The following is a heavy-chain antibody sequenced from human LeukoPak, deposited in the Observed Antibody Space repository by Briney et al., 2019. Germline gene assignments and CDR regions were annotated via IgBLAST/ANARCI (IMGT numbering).Heavy chain of an antibody. J-gene: IGHJ4*02. Sequence: TGGSLRLSCAASRFTFSSYAMSWVRQAPGKGLEWVSSISSGGNTYYADSVKGRFTISRDNSRNALYLQMNSLRAEDTAVYYCAKSSTGYYFDYWGQGTLVTVSS. CDR1: RFTFSSYA. CDR3: AKSSTGYYFDY. V-gene: IGHV3-23*01. D-gene: IGHD3-10*01. CDR2: ISSGGNT.